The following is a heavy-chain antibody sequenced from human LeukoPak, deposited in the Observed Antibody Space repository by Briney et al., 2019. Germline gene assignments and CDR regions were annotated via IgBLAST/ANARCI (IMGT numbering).Heavy chain of an antibody. D-gene: IGHD3-9*01. V-gene: IGHV3-23*01. CDR1: GFTFSSYA. CDR2: ISGSGGST. Sequence: GGSLRLSCAASGFTFSSYAMSWVRQAPGKGLEWVSAISGSGGSTYYADSVKGRSTISRDNSKNTLYLQMNSLRAEDTAVYYCARGTLLTPFDYWGQGTLVTVSS. CDR3: ARGTLLTPFDY. J-gene: IGHJ4*02.